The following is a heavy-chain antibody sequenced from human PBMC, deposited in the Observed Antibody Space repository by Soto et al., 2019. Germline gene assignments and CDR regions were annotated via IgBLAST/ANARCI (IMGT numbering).Heavy chain of an antibody. Sequence: ASVKGSCKASGYSLTRDGISWVRQAPGQRLEWMGWINTGNGNTKYSQKFQGRVTITRDTSASTAYMELSSLRSEDTAVYYCARDPRGFDGMDAWGQGTTVTVSS. J-gene: IGHJ6*02. D-gene: IGHD3-3*01. V-gene: IGHV1-3*04. CDR2: INTGNGNT. CDR3: ARDPRGFDGMDA. CDR1: GYSLTRDG.